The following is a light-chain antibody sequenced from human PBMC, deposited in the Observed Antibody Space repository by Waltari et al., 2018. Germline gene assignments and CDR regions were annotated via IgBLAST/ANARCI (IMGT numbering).Light chain of an antibody. Sequence: EIVMTQSPATLSVSPGERATLSYRASRSVGPNLAWYQQKPGQAPRVLIYGASTRPTGVPATFSGSGSGTEFTLTISSVQSEDFAVYYCQQYYNWPRTFGQGTKVEIK. CDR3: QQYYNWPRT. J-gene: IGKJ1*01. CDR2: GAS. V-gene: IGKV3-15*01. CDR1: RSVGPN.